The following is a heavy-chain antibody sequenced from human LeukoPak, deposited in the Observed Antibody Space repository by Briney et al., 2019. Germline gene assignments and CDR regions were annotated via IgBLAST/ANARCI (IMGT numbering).Heavy chain of an antibody. CDR1: GFTFSSYG. Sequence: GGSLRLSCAASGFTFSSYGMHWVRQAPGKGLEWVAFIRYDGSNKYYADSVKGRFTISRDNSKNTLYLQMNSLRVEDTAVYYCAKEEGNMLRGALYWGQGTLVTVSS. V-gene: IGHV3-30*02. J-gene: IGHJ4*02. CDR2: IRYDGSNK. D-gene: IGHD3-10*01. CDR3: AKEEGNMLRGALY.